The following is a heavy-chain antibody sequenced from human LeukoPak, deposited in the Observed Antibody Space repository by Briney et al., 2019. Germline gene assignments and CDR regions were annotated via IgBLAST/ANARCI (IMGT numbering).Heavy chain of an antibody. V-gene: IGHV3-13*01. CDR1: GFTFSSYN. CDR2: VGTAGDT. J-gene: IGHJ3*02. D-gene: IGHD3-22*01. Sequence: GSLRLSCTASGFTFSSYNMHWVRQPTGKGLEWVSAVGTAGDTYYPGSVKGRFTISRENAKNSLYLQMNSLRAGDTAVYYCARRGDSRGYYDAFDIWGQGTMVTVSS. CDR3: ARRGDSRGYYDAFDI.